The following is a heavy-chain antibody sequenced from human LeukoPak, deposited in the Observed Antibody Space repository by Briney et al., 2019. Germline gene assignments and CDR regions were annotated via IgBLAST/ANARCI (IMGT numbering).Heavy chain of an antibody. CDR1: GYTLTELS. D-gene: IGHD3-22*01. CDR2: FDPEDGET. CDR3: ATGYDSSGYYGFDY. V-gene: IGHV1-24*01. J-gene: IGHJ4*02. Sequence: GASVKVSCKVSGYTLTELSMHWVRQAPGKGLEWMGGFDPEDGETIYAQKFQGRVTMTEDTSTDTAYMELSSLRSEDTAVYYCATGYDSSGYYGFDYWGQGTLVTVSS.